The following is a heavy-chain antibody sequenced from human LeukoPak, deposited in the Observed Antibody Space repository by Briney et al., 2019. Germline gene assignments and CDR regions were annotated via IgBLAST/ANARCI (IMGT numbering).Heavy chain of an antibody. CDR2: IYYSGST. CDR3: AREHCSGGSCHFDY. Sequence: SETLSLTCTVSGGSISSYHWSWIRQPPGKGLEWIGYIYYSGSTNYNPSLKSRVTISVDTSKNQFSLKLSSVTAADTAVYYCAREHCSGGSCHFDYWGQGTLVTVSS. D-gene: IGHD2-15*01. J-gene: IGHJ4*02. V-gene: IGHV4-59*01. CDR1: GGSISSYH.